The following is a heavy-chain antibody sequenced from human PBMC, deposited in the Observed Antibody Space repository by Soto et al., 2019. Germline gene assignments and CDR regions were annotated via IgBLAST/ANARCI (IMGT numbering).Heavy chain of an antibody. Sequence: QVQLVESGGGVVQPGRSRSLSCAASGFTFSSYAMPWVRQPPGKGLEWVAVISYDGSNKYYADSVKGRFTISRDNSKNTLYLQMNSLRAEDTAVYYCARALGQLVSGEGWFDPWGQGTLVTVSS. CDR2: ISYDGSNK. J-gene: IGHJ5*02. CDR3: ARALGQLVSGEGWFDP. D-gene: IGHD6-13*01. V-gene: IGHV3-30-3*01. CDR1: GFTFSSYA.